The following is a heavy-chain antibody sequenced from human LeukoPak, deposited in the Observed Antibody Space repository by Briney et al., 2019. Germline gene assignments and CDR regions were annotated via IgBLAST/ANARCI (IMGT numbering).Heavy chain of an antibody. CDR2: IKEDGSEK. Sequence: SGGSLRLSCAASGFTFSNYLMSWVRQAPGKGLECVANIKEDGSEKYYVDSVKGRFTISRDNAKNSLYLQMNSLRAEDTAVYYCARDSASWELLAFDYWGQGTLVTVSS. CDR1: GFTFSNYL. V-gene: IGHV3-7*01. CDR3: ARDSASWELLAFDY. J-gene: IGHJ4*02. D-gene: IGHD1-26*01.